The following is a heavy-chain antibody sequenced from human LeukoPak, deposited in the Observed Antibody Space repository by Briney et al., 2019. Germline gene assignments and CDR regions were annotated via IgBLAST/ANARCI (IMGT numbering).Heavy chain of an antibody. J-gene: IGHJ3*02. CDR3: ARFKVGSNTTQKNAFDI. Sequence: PGGSLRLSCAASGFTFSNYATHWVRQAPGKGLEWVAVISFDATKEYFAKAVKGRFTISRDNSKSTLFLQMDSLRVEDTALYFCARFKVGSNTTQKNAFDIWGRGTVVTVSS. CDR2: ISFDATKE. D-gene: IGHD1-26*01. V-gene: IGHV3-30*01. CDR1: GFTFSNYA.